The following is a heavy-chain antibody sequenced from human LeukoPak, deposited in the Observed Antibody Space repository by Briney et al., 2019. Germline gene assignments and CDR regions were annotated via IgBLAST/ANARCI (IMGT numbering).Heavy chain of an antibody. Sequence: ASVKVSCKASGYTFTSYYMHWVRQAPGQGLEWMGIINPSGGSTSYAQKFQGRVTMTRDTSTSTVYMELSSLRSEDTAVYCCARGMITFGGVIVPLGYWGQGTLVTVSS. J-gene: IGHJ4*02. CDR3: ARGMITFGGVIVPLGY. V-gene: IGHV1-46*01. D-gene: IGHD3-16*02. CDR2: INPSGGST. CDR1: GYTFTSYY.